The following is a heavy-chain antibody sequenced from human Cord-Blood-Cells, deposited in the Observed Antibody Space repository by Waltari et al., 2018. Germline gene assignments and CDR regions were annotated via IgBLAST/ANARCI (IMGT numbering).Heavy chain of an antibody. Sequence: QVQLVQSGAEVKKPGASVKVTCKASGYTFTGYYMHWVRQAPGQGLEWMGWINPKSGGTNHAQKFQGRVTMTRDTSISTAYIELSRLGSDDTAVYYCARGGRVVLGNDAFDIWGQGTMVTVSS. CDR1: GYTFTGYY. V-gene: IGHV1-2*02. D-gene: IGHD3-10*01. CDR2: INPKSGGT. CDR3: ARGGRVVLGNDAFDI. J-gene: IGHJ3*02.